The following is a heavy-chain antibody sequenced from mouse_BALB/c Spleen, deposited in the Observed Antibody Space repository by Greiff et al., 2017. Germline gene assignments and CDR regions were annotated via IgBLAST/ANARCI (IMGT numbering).Heavy chain of an antibody. Sequence: VQLKESGAELVRPGALVKLSCKASGFNIKDYYMHWVKQRPEQGLEWIGWIDPENGNTIYDPKFQGKASITADTSSNTAYLQLSSLTSEDTAVYYCAEGGLYGNYAAMDYWGQGTSVTVSS. V-gene: IGHV14-1*02. D-gene: IGHD2-10*02. CDR3: AEGGLYGNYAAMDY. CDR2: IDPENGNT. J-gene: IGHJ4*01. CDR1: GFNIKDYY.